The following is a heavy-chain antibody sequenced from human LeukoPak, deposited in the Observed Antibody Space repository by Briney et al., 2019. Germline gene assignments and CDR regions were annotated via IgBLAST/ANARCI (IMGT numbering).Heavy chain of an antibody. CDR2: IYYSGST. Sequence: SQTLSLTCTVSGGSISSGGYYWSWIRQHPGKGLEWIGYIYYSGSTYYNPSLKSRVTISVDTSKNQFSLKLSSVTAADTAVYYCARSGAQYSSGWYYWYFDLWGRGTLVTVSS. D-gene: IGHD6-19*01. CDR1: GGSISSGGYY. J-gene: IGHJ2*01. V-gene: IGHV4-31*03. CDR3: ARSGAQYSSGWYYWYFDL.